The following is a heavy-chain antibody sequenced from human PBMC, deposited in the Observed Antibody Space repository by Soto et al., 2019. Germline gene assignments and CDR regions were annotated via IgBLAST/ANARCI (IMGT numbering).Heavy chain of an antibody. CDR3: TRGPRVSSTGTGAH. D-gene: IGHD1-1*01. V-gene: IGHV3-74*01. CDR2: ISDDGSTT. J-gene: IGHJ4*02. CDR1: GFTFSAYW. Sequence: GGSLRLSCEVPGFTFSAYWMHWVRQVPGKGLIWVSRISDDGSTTTYADSVKGRFTISRDNAKNTLYLQMNSLRADDTGLYYCTRGPRVSSTGTGAHWGQGSMLTV.